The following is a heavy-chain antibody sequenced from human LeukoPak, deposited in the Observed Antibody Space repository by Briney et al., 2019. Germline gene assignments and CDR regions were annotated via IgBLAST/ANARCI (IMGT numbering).Heavy chain of an antibody. CDR3: AREGDYDILTGYYFIDS. Sequence: SEPLSLTCAVSGGSISSGNWWSWVRQPPGKGLEWIGEIYHSGNTNYNPSLKSRVTISVDWSKNHFSLKLSSVTAADTAVYYCAREGDYDILTGYYFIDSWGQGTLVTVSS. D-gene: IGHD3-9*01. CDR2: IYHSGNT. J-gene: IGHJ4*02. V-gene: IGHV4-4*02. CDR1: GGSISSGNW.